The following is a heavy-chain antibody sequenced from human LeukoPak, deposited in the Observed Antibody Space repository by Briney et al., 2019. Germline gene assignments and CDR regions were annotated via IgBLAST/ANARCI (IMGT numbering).Heavy chain of an antibody. Sequence: VKVXXXASGYTFSSYVMQWVRQAPGQRLEWMGWINAGNGKTKYSQEFQGRVTITRDTSASIAYMELSSLRSEDMAVYYCARDRRIGAYSYMDVWGKGTTVTVSS. D-gene: IGHD2-15*01. CDR2: INAGNGKT. J-gene: IGHJ6*03. CDR1: GYTFSSYV. V-gene: IGHV1-3*03. CDR3: ARDRRIGAYSYMDV.